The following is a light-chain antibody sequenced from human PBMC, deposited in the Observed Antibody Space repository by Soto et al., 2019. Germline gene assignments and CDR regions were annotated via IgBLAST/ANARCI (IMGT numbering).Light chain of an antibody. CDR2: GAS. J-gene: IGKJ1*01. CDR1: QSVSSS. V-gene: IGKV3-20*01. Sequence: EIVLTQSPDALSLSPGERATLSCGASQSVSSSLAWYQQKPGQAPRLLIYGASSRATGIPDRFSGSGSGTDFTLTISRLEPEDFAVYYCQQYGSSPPWTFGQGTKVDIK. CDR3: QQYGSSPPWT.